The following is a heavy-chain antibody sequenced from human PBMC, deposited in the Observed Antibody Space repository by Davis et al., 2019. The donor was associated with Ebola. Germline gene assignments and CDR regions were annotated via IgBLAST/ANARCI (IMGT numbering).Heavy chain of an antibody. J-gene: IGHJ4*02. CDR2: INPNSGGT. D-gene: IGHD6-19*01. Sequence: AASVKVSCKASGYTFTDYDINWVRQATGHGPEWMGWINPNSGGTNYAQKFQAWVTMTRDTSISTAYMELSRLRSDDTAVYYCARQLSSGWSPYWGQGTLVTVSS. CDR1: GYTFTDYD. CDR3: ARQLSSGWSPY. V-gene: IGHV1-2*04.